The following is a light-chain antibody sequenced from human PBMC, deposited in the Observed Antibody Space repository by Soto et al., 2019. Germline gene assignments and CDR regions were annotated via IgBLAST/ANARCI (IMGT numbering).Light chain of an antibody. V-gene: IGKV1-5*01. CDR2: DAS. CDR1: QSISSW. J-gene: IGKJ1*01. Sequence: DIQMTQSPSTLSASVGDRVTITCRASQSISSWLAWYQQKPGKAPKLLIYDASSLESGVPSRFSGSGSGTEFTLTISSRQPDDFATYDCQQYNSYSLTFGQGTKVEIK. CDR3: QQYNSYSLT.